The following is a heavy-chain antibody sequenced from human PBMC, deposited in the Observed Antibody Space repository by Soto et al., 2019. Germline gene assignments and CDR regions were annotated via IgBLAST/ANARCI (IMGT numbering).Heavy chain of an antibody. J-gene: IGHJ4*02. D-gene: IGHD2-8*02. CDR3: ARSGDCTGHCCHLRGLFDY. CDR1: GFTFSSYA. CDR2: ISYDGSNK. V-gene: IGHV3-30-3*01. Sequence: PGGSLRLSCAASGFTFSSYAMHWVRQAPGKRLEWVAVISYDGSNKYYADSVKGRFTISRDNSKNTLYLQMNSLRAEDTAVYYCARSGDCTGHCCHLRGLFDYWGQGTLVTVSS.